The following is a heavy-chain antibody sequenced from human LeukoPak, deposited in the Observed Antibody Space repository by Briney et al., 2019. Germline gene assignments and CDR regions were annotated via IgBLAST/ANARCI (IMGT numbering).Heavy chain of an antibody. D-gene: IGHD2-2*01. CDR2: IYYSGSS. Sequence: SETLSLTCTVSGGSISSSSYCWGWIRLPPGKGLEWFGCIYYSGSSYYNPSLKSRVTISVDTSKNQFSLKLSSVTAADTAVYYCAAVPAAMIDYYYMDVWGKGTTVTVSS. J-gene: IGHJ6*03. CDR1: GGSISSSSYC. CDR3: AAVPAAMIDYYYMDV. V-gene: IGHV4-39*01.